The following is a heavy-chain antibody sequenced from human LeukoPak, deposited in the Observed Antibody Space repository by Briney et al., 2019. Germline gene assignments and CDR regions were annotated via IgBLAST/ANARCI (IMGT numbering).Heavy chain of an antibody. CDR1: GGSISRYY. D-gene: IGHD3-22*01. V-gene: IGHV4-59*01. J-gene: IGHJ4*02. Sequence: SETLSLTCTVSGGSISRYYWNWIRQPPGKGLEWIGYIYYSGSTNYNPSLKSRVSISVDTSMNQFSLKLSSVTAADTAVYYCARVGLYYDSSGYYYFDYWRQGTLVTVSS. CDR2: IYYSGST. CDR3: ARVGLYYDSSGYYYFDY.